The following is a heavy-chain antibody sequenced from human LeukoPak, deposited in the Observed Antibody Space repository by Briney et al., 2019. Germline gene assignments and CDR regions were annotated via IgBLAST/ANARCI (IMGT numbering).Heavy chain of an antibody. CDR2: INPNSGGT. Sequence: ASVKVSCKASGYTFTGYYMHWVRQAPGQGLEWMGWINPNSGGTNYAQEFQGRVTMTRDTSISTAYMELSRLRSDGTAVYYCARVPAAIHNWFDPWGQGTLVTVSS. CDR1: GYTFTGYY. J-gene: IGHJ5*02. V-gene: IGHV1-2*02. CDR3: ARVPAAIHNWFDP. D-gene: IGHD2-2*02.